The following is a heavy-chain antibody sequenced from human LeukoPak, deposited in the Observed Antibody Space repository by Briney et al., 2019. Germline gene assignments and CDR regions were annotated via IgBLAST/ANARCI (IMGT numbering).Heavy chain of an antibody. D-gene: IGHD5-18*01. V-gene: IGHV4-34*01. CDR1: GGSISSYY. CDR2: INHSGST. CDR3: ARGIRRGYSYGEYYYYMDV. J-gene: IGHJ6*03. Sequence: PSETLSLTCTVSGGSISSYYWSWIRQPPGKGLEWIGEINHSGSTNYNPSLKSRVTISVDTSKNQFSLKLSSVTAADTAVYYCARGIRRGYSYGEYYYYMDVWGKGTTVTVSS.